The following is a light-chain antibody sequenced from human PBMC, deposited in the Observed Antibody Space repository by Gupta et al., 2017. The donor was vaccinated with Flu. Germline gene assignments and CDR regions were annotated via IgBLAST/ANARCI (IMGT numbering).Light chain of an antibody. CDR3: QQYDNLLPGT. CDR1: QDISNY. J-gene: IGKJ5*01. CDR2: DAS. Sequence: DIQMTQPPSSLSASVGDRVTITCQASQDISNYLNWYQQKPGKAPKLLIYDASNLETGVPSRFSGSGSGTDFTFTISSLQPEDIATYYCQQYDNLLPGTFGQGTRLEIK. V-gene: IGKV1-33*01.